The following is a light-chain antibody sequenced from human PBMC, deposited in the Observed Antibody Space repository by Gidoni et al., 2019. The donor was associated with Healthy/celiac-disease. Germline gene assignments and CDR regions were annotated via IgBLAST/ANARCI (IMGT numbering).Light chain of an antibody. V-gene: IGKV3-20*01. J-gene: IGKJ2*04. CDR3: QQYGSSPMCS. Sequence: IVLTQSPGTLSLSPGERATLSCRASQSVSSSYLAWYQQKPGQAPRLLIYGASSRATGIPDRCSGSGSGTDFTLTSSRLEPEDFAVYYCQQYGSSPMCSFGQGTKLEIK. CDR2: GAS. CDR1: QSVSSSY.